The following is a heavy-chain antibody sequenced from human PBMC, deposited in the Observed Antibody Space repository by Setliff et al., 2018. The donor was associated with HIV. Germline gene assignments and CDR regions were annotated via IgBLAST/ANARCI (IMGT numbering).Heavy chain of an antibody. D-gene: IGHD4-17*01. V-gene: IGHV4-39*07. Sequence: SETLSLTCTVSGGSIVSSSYYWGWIRQPPGKGLEWIGTMYYRGTTYNNPSLKSRVTFSADTSKNQFSLKLTSVTAADTAVYYCAREIYGGNSRPFDYWGQGTLVTVSS. J-gene: IGHJ4*02. CDR3: AREIYGGNSRPFDY. CDR2: MYYRGTT. CDR1: GGSIVSSSYY.